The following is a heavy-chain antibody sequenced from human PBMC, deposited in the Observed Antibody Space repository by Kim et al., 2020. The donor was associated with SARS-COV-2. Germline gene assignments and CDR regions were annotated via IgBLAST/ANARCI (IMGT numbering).Heavy chain of an antibody. J-gene: IGHJ3*02. CDR1: RFTFSDYD. Sequence: GGSLRLSCAASRFTFSDYDMHWVRQPPGKGLEWVAVISFDGSKRHYADHVKGRFTVSRDNFEYTLFLQMNSLRPEDTAIYYCAKVAFNWNREDGLDMWG. D-gene: IGHD1-20*01. CDR3: AKVAFNWNREDGLDM. CDR2: ISFDGSKR. V-gene: IGHV3-30*18.